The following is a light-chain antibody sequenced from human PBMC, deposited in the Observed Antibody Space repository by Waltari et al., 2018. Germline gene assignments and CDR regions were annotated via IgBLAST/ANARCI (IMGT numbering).Light chain of an antibody. Sequence: SYDLTQPPSVSVSPGRTATITCSGHHLGEKYVSWYQRKPCQSPVLVLYQDSKRPSGLPGRFSGSNSGNTATLTISGTQAMDEADYYCQAWDTSAVVFGGGTKVTVL. CDR2: QDS. V-gene: IGLV3-1*01. J-gene: IGLJ2*01. CDR1: HLGEKY. CDR3: QAWDTSAVV.